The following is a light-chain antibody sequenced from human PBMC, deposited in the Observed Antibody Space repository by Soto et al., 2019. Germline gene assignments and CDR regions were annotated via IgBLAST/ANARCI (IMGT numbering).Light chain of an antibody. CDR1: QSISSS. V-gene: IGKV1-39*01. Sequence: DIKMTQSPSSLSASVGDRVTITCRASQSISSSLNWYQQKPGRAPNLLIYTASFLQGGVPSRFSGSRSGTDFNLTITSLQREDFATYSCQQSYRTPYTFGQGTK. CDR2: TAS. J-gene: IGKJ2*01. CDR3: QQSYRTPYT.